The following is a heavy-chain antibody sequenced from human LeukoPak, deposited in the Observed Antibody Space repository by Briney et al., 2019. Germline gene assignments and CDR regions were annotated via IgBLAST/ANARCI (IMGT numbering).Heavy chain of an antibody. CDR2: VGGGDDT. V-gene: IGHV3-23*01. D-gene: IGHD1-7*01. CDR3: AKDATPRNAIWDYFDL. CDR1: GSSFNIHA. Sequence: GWSVRLSCAASGSSFNIHAMHGVRPAAGKGLEGVSSVGGGDDTHYADSVKGRFTVSRDDSKNTVYLQMNTLRGEDTAMYYCAKDATPRNAIWDYFDLWGQGTLVTVSS. J-gene: IGHJ5*02.